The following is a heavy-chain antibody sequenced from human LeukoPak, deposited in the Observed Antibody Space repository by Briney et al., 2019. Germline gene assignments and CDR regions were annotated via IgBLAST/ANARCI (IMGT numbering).Heavy chain of an antibody. CDR2: ISAYNGNT. V-gene: IGHV1-18*01. CDR1: GYTFTSYG. D-gene: IGHD3-10*01. CDR3: ARGEPVRGVIIGGAYYFAY. Sequence: ASVKVSCKASGYTFTSYGISWVRQAPGQGLEWMGWISAYNGNTNYAQKLQGRVTMTTDTFTSTAYMELRSLRSDDTAVYYCARGEPVRGVIIGGAYYFAYWGQGTLVTVSS. J-gene: IGHJ4*02.